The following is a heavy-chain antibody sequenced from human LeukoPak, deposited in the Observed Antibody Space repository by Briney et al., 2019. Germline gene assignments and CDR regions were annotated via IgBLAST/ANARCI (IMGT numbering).Heavy chain of an antibody. D-gene: IGHD3-22*01. CDR2: ISYDGNNK. CDR1: GFTFSNYA. CDR3: ASGPPFITTRGNFEY. V-gene: IGHV3-30-3*01. J-gene: IGHJ4*02. Sequence: HPGGSLRLSCAASGFTFSNYAMQWVRQAPGKGLEWVAIISYDGNNKYYADSVKGRFTISRDNSKNTLYLQMNSLKTEDTAVYYCASGPPFITTRGNFEYWGQGTLVTVSS.